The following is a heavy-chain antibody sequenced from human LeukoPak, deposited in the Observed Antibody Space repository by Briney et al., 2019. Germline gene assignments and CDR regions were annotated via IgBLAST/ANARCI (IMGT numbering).Heavy chain of an antibody. D-gene: IGHD3-22*01. CDR3: AAEAAYYYDRRDAFDV. Sequence: GTSVKVSCKASGFTFTSSAVQWVRQPRGQRLEWIGWIVVGSGNTNYAQKFQERVTITRDMSTSLVYMELSSLRSEDTAVYYCAAEAAYYYDRRDAFDVWGQGTMVTVSS. CDR2: IVVGSGNT. J-gene: IGHJ3*01. V-gene: IGHV1-58*01. CDR1: GFTFTSSA.